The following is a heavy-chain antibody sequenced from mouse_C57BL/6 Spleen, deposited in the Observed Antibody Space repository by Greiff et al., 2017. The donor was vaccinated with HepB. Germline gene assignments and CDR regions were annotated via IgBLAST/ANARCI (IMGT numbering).Heavy chain of an antibody. D-gene: IGHD2-12*01. CDR1: GFTFSDYY. Sequence: EVKLMESGGGLVQPGGSLKLSCAASGFTFSDYYMYWVRQTPEKRLEWVAYISNGGGSTYYPDTVKGRFTISRDNAKNTLYLQMSRLKSEDTAMYYCARRYEYYAMDYWGQGTSVTVSS. J-gene: IGHJ4*01. CDR3: ARRYEYYAMDY. V-gene: IGHV5-12*01. CDR2: ISNGGGST.